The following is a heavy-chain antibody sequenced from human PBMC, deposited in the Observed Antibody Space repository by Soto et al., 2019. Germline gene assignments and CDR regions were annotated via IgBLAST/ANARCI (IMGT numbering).Heavy chain of an antibody. J-gene: IGHJ4*02. D-gene: IGHD3-22*01. CDR3: VREDYDRSGSFDY. V-gene: IGHV3-66*01. Sequence: PGWSLRLSCAASGFTVSSNYMSWVRQAPGKGLEWVSFIYSGGSTYYADSVKGRFTISRDNVKNSLYLQMNSLTDEDTAVYYCVREDYDRSGSFDYWGQGTLVTVSS. CDR1: GFTVSSNY. CDR2: IYSGGST.